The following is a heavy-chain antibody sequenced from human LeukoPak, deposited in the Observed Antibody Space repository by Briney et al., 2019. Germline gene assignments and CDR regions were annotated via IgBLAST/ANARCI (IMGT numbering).Heavy chain of an antibody. D-gene: IGHD3/OR15-3a*01. J-gene: IGHJ4*02. V-gene: IGHV1-18*01. Sequence: ASVKVSCKASGFTFTYAISWVRQAPGQGLEWMGWINTYNGNTKYAQRFQGRVSVTTDTSTSTAYMELRSLRSDDTAVYYYARGRAVLDLYYFDYWGQGTLVTVSS. CDR3: ARGRAVLDLYYFDY. CDR2: INTYNGNT. CDR1: GFTFTYA.